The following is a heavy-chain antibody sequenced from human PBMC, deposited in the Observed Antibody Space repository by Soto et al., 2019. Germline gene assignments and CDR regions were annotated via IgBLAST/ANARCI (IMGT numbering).Heavy chain of an antibody. CDR1: GFTFSNYY. CDR3: ARSYSSGWEFDY. D-gene: IGHD6-19*01. Sequence: NPGGSLRLSCGASGFTFSNYYMSWIRQAPGEGLEWVSYISSTGRTIYYADSVKGRFTVSRDNAQNSLSLKLNSLRVEDTAVYYCARSYSSGWEFDYWGQGTQVTVSS. CDR2: ISSTGRTI. J-gene: IGHJ4*02. V-gene: IGHV3-11*01.